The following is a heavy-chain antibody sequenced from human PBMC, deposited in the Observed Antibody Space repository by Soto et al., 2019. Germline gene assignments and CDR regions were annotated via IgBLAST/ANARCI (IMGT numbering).Heavy chain of an antibody. CDR3: ARGECSGGSCSFFDI. D-gene: IGHD2-15*01. CDR1: GGSFSGYY. J-gene: IGHJ3*02. Sequence: SETLSLTCGVYGGSFSGYYWSWIRQPPGKGLQWIGEINHSGSTNYTPSLKSRVTISVDRSKNQFSLKLRSVTAADTAVYYCARGECSGGSCSFFDIWGQGTMVTVSS. CDR2: INHSGST. V-gene: IGHV4-34*01.